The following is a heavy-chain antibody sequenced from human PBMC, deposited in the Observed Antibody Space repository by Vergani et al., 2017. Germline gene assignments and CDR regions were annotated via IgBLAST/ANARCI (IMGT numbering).Heavy chain of an antibody. V-gene: IGHV3-23*04. CDR3: AKDIRMSVAAFDI. Sequence: VQLVESGGGVVQRGGSLRLSCAASGFTFSSYGMHWVRQAPGKGLEWVSAISGSGGSTYYADSVKGRFTISRDNSKNTLYLQMNSLRAEDTAVYYCAKDIRMSVAAFDIWGQGTMVTVSS. D-gene: IGHD3-16*01. CDR2: ISGSGGST. J-gene: IGHJ3*02. CDR1: GFTFSSYG.